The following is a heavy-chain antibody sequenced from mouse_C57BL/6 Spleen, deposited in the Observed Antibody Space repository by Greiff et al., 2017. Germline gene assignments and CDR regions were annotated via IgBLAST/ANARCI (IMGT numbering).Heavy chain of an antibody. CDR1: GYTFTSYW. V-gene: IGHV1-55*01. D-gene: IGHD1-1*01. Sequence: QVQLQQPGAELVKPGASVKMSCKASGYTFTSYWITWVKQRPGQGLEWIGDIYPGSGSTNYNEKFKSKATLTVDTSSSTAYMQLSSLTSEDSAVYYCARSPYYYGSSIDYWCQGTTLTVSS. J-gene: IGHJ2*01. CDR3: ARSPYYYGSSIDY. CDR2: IYPGSGST.